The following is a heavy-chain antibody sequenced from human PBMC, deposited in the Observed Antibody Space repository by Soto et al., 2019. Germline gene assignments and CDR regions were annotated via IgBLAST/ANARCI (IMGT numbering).Heavy chain of an antibody. Sequence: GSLRLSCAASGFTFSSYDMHWVRQATGKGLEWVSAIGTAGDTYYPGSVKGRFTISRENAKNSLYLQMNSLRAGDTAVYYCARAPKKSSSWYPGYYYYGMDVWGQGTTVTVSS. D-gene: IGHD6-13*01. V-gene: IGHV3-13*01. CDR1: GFTFSSYD. CDR3: ARAPKKSSSWYPGYYYYGMDV. J-gene: IGHJ6*02. CDR2: IGTAGDT.